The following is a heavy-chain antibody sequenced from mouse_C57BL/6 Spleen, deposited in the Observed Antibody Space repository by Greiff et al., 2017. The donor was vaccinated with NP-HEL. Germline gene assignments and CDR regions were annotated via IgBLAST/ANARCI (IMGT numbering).Heavy chain of an antibody. CDR1: GYTFTNYW. V-gene: IGHV1-63*01. J-gene: IGHJ1*03. CDR3: ARGYYGYDWYFDV. Sequence: VKLVESGAELVRPGTSVKMSCKASGYTFTNYWIGWAKQRPGHGLEWIGDIYPGGGYTNYNEKFKGKATLTADKSSSTAYMQFSSLTSEDSAIYYCARGYYGYDWYFDVWGTGTTVTVSS. CDR2: IYPGGGYT. D-gene: IGHD2-2*01.